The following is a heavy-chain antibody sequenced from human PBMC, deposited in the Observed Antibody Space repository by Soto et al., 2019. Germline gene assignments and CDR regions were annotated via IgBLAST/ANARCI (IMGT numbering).Heavy chain of an antibody. CDR3: ARDRKGGFVMDV. CDR2: TYYRSKWYN. Sequence: QTLPITCDISGDSVSSNSAAWNWIRQSPSRGLEWLGRTYYRSKWYNDYAVSVKGRISINPDTSKNLFSLQLNSVTPEDTAVYYCARDRKGGFVMDVWGQGTTVTVSS. CDR1: GDSVSSNSAA. V-gene: IGHV6-1*01. J-gene: IGHJ6*02. D-gene: IGHD3-16*01.